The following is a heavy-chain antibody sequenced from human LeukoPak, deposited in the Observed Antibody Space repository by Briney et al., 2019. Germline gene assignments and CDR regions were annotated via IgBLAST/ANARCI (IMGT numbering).Heavy chain of an antibody. CDR3: ARDTYYFDNGDFIDAFDI. J-gene: IGHJ3*02. CDR2: FDYSGST. V-gene: IGHV4-59*01. CDR1: GGSISTYF. Sequence: SETLSLTCTVSGGSISTYFWSWLRQPPGKGLEWVGYFDYSGSTNSNPSLKSRVAISVDTSKNQFSLRLSSVTAADTAVYYCARDTYYFDNGDFIDAFDIWSQGTMVTVSS. D-gene: IGHD3-22*01.